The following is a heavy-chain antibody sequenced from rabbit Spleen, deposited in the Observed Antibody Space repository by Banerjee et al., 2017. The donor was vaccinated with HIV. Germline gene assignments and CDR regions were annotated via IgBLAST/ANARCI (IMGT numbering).Heavy chain of an antibody. Sequence: QEQLEESGGGLVKPEGSLTLTCKASGVSVNDKDVMCWVRQAPGKGLEWIGYIDPIFGVSYYATWVNGRFTISSHDAQNTLYLQLSSLTAADTATYFCVRGDAGYNWAFNLWGQGPLVTVS. CDR3: VRGDAGYNWAFNL. CDR1: GVSVNDKDV. V-gene: IGHV1S43*01. D-gene: IGHD7-1*01. CDR2: IDPIFGVS. J-gene: IGHJ4*01.